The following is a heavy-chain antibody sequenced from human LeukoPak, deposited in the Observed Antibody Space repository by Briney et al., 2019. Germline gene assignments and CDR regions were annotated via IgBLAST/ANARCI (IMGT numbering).Heavy chain of an antibody. CDR2: ISWDGGST. CDR3: ARAVAFNVY. CDR1: GFTFDDYA. J-gene: IGHJ4*02. V-gene: IGHV3-43D*03. Sequence: GGSLRLSCAASGFTFDDYAMHWVRQAPGKGLEWVSLISWDGGSTYYADSVKGRFTISRDNSKNSLYLQMNSLRAEDTAVYYCARAVAFNVYWGQGTLVTVSS.